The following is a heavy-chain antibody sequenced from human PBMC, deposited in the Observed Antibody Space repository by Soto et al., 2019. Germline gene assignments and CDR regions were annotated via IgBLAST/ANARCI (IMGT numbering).Heavy chain of an antibody. CDR1: GFTFTDHY. J-gene: IGHJ4*02. Sequence: QVQVVESGGGLVKPGGSLRLSCAGSGFTFTDHYMSWIRQDPGKGLEWISDISDSGNTIYYADSVKGRFTISRDSAKNSLDLQMNSLTAEDTALYYCASGGTGHFDYCGQGTLVTVSS. CDR3: ASGGTGHFDY. V-gene: IGHV3-11*01. CDR2: ISDSGNTI.